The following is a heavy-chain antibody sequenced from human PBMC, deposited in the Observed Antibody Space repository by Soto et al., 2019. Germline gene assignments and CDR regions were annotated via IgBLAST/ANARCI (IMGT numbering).Heavy chain of an antibody. CDR1: GYPFTGYY. D-gene: IGHD3-10*01. J-gene: IGHJ4*02. CDR3: ARGRFSDYCSDGRSYYGPFLDK. Sequence: ASVKVSCKTYGYPFTGYYIHWLRQAPGQGPEWMGWINPSGGGTNCAQKFQERVTMTSDTSTTSLYMELNRLRSDDTAVYYCARGRFSDYCSDGRSYYGPFLDKWGQGTLVTVSS. V-gene: IGHV1-2*02. CDR2: INPSGGGT.